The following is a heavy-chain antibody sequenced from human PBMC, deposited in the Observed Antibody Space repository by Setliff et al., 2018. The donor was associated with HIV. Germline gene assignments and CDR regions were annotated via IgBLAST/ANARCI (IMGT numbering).Heavy chain of an antibody. J-gene: IGHJ5*02. Sequence: SCNVSGGAIINYDWTWVRQSAGRGLEWVGRIFGNGVTNYNTFLESRVSMSLDTSRNYLSLKLSSVTAADTAVYYCARHPYYYDSSGYHAPNWFDPWGQGTLVTVSS. CDR3: ARHPYYYDSSGYHAPNWFDP. CDR1: GGAIINYD. D-gene: IGHD3-22*01. CDR2: IFGNGVT. V-gene: IGHV4-4*07.